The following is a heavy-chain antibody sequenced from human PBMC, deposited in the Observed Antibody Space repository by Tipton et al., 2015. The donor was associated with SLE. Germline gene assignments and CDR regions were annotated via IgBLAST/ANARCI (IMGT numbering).Heavy chain of an antibody. CDR3: ARGLRSGGSSSWFDP. V-gene: IGHV4-34*01. Sequence: TLSLTCGVYGGSFSGFYWTWFRQFPGKGLESLGSSYYSGSTDYNPSLKSRVTISVDTSKNQFSLKLSSVTAADTAVYYCARGLRSGGSSSWFDPWGQGTLVTVSS. J-gene: IGHJ5*02. CDR2: SYYSGST. CDR1: GGSFSGFY. D-gene: IGHD2-15*01.